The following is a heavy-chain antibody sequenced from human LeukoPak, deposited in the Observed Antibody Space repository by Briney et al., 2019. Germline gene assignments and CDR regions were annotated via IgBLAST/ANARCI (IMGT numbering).Heavy chain of an antibody. V-gene: IGHV4-38-2*01. Sequence: SETLSLTCAVSGYSISNGYCWGWIRQPPGKGPEWIGSIYYSGNTYYNASLKSQVSISIDTFKNQFSLRLTSVTAADTAVYYCARQTGSGLFILPGGQGTLVTVSS. CDR3: ARQTGSGLFILP. CDR1: GYSISNGYC. CDR2: IYYSGNT. J-gene: IGHJ4*02. D-gene: IGHD3/OR15-3a*01.